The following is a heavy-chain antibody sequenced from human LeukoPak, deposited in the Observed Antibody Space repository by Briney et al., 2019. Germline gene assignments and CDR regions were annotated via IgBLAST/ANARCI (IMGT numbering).Heavy chain of an antibody. CDR3: AKRRGLELLYYYYMDV. V-gene: IGHV3-20*04. D-gene: IGHD1-7*01. CDR2: INWNGGST. J-gene: IGHJ6*03. Sequence: GGSLRLSCAASGFTFDDYGMSWVRQAPGKGLEWVSGINWNGGSTGYADSVKGRFTISRDNAKNSLYLQMNSLRAEDTAVYYCAKRRGLELLYYYYMDVWGKGTTVTVPS. CDR1: GFTFDDYG.